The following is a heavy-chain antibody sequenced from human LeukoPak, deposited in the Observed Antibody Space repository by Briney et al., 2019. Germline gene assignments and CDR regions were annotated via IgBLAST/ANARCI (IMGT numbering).Heavy chain of an antibody. Sequence: GGSLRLSCAASEFTFSNYFMNLVRQAPGKGLEWVSAISGSSSYIYYADSVKGRFTISRDNAKNTLYLQMNSLRADDTAVYYCARGGREQLALNWFDPWGQGTLVTVSS. CDR1: EFTFSNYF. D-gene: IGHD3-16*01. CDR3: ARGGREQLALNWFDP. V-gene: IGHV3-21*04. CDR2: ISGSSSYI. J-gene: IGHJ5*02.